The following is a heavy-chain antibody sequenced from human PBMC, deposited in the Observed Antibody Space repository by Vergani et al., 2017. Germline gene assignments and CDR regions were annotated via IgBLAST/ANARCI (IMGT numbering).Heavy chain of an antibody. Sequence: QVQLQESGPGLVKPSQTLSLTCTVSGGSISSGSYYWSWIRQPAGKGLEWIGRIYTSGSTNYNPSLKSRVTISVDTSKNQFSLKLSSVTAADTAVYYCARDGEYDILTGYYPNWFDPWGQGTLVTVSS. CDR2: IYTSGST. D-gene: IGHD3-9*01. J-gene: IGHJ5*02. CDR1: GGSISSGSYY. CDR3: ARDGEYDILTGYYPNWFDP. V-gene: IGHV4-61*02.